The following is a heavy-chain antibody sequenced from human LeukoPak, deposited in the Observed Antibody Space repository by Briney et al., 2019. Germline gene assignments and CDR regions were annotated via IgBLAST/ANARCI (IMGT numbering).Heavy chain of an antibody. V-gene: IGHV4-4*02. CDR1: GGSISSSMW. CDR2: IYHSGST. J-gene: IGHJ6*02. Sequence: SETLSLTCAVSGGSISSSMWWTWVRQPPGKGLECIGEIYHSGSTNYNPSLKSRVTISVDTSKNQFSLKLSSVTAADTAVYYCARDGGGSSWLYFGMDVWGQGTTVTVSS. D-gene: IGHD6-13*01. CDR3: ARDGGGSSWLYFGMDV.